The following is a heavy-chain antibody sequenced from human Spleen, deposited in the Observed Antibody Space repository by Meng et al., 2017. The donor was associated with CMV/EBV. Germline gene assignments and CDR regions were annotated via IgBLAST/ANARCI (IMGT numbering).Heavy chain of an antibody. CDR1: GGSVSSGSYY. J-gene: IGHJ5*02. CDR2: IYYSGST. CDR3: ARDKLEYSSSFKVGWFDP. D-gene: IGHD6-6*01. Sequence: SETLSLTCTVSGGSVSSGSYYWSWIRQPPGKGLEWIGYIYYSGSTNYNPSLKSRVTISVDTSKNQFSLKLSSVTAADTAVYYCARDKLEYSSSFKVGWFDPWGQGTLVTVS. V-gene: IGHV4-61*01.